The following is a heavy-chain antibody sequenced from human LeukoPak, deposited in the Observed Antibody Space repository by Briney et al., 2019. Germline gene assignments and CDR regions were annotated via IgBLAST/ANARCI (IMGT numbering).Heavy chain of an antibody. V-gene: IGHV3-30*18. D-gene: IGHD2-15*01. CDR3: AKEAGGYYYFYGMDV. Sequence: GGSLRLSCEASGFPFSSYGMHWVRQVPGKGLEWVAVISYGGNDKHYADSVTGRFTISRDNSKNTLYLQMNSLRDEDTAVYYCAKEAGGYYYFYGMDVWGQGTTVTVSS. CDR1: GFPFSSYG. CDR2: ISYGGNDK. J-gene: IGHJ6*02.